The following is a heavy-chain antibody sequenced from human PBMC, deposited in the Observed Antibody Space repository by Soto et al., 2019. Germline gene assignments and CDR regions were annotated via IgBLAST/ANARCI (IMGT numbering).Heavy chain of an antibody. Sequence: QMQLVQSGPEVKKPGTSVKVSCKASGFTFTSSAMQWVRQPRGQRLEWIGWIVVGSGNTNYTERFQERVIMTRDMPTSNAYMELSSLRSEDTAVYYCAAVVVEVPAAAPLDPWGQGTLVTVSS. V-gene: IGHV1-58*02. CDR2: IVVGSGNT. CDR3: AAVVVEVPAAAPLDP. J-gene: IGHJ5*02. D-gene: IGHD2-2*01. CDR1: GFTFTSSA.